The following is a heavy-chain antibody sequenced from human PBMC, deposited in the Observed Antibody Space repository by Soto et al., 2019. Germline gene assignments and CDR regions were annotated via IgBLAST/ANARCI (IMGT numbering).Heavy chain of an antibody. CDR3: SRHPSDFWFDP. D-gene: IGHD2-21*02. CDR2: IYYSGST. V-gene: IGHV4-39*01. J-gene: IGHJ5*02. Sequence: QLQLQESGPGLVKPSETLSLTCTVSGGSISSSSYFWGWIRQPPGKGLEWIGSIYYSGSTYYNPSLKSRVTVSLEPSKNQFPLKLSSVAAADTAVYYCSRHPSDFWFDPWGQGTLVTVSS. CDR1: GGSISSSSYF.